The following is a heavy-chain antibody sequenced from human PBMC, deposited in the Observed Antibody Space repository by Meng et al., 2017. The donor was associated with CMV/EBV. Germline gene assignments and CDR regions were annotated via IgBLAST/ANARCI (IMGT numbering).Heavy chain of an antibody. J-gene: IGHJ6*02. CDR2: ISSSSTI. Sequence: GESLKISCAASGFTFSDYYMNWVRQAPGKGLEWVSSISSSSTIYYADSVKGRFTFSRDNAKNSLYLQMNSLRAEDTAVYYCARGPNYYDSKYYYYGMDVWGQGTTVTVSS. D-gene: IGHD3-22*01. V-gene: IGHV3-69-1*02. CDR1: GFTFSDYY. CDR3: ARGPNYYDSKYYYYGMDV.